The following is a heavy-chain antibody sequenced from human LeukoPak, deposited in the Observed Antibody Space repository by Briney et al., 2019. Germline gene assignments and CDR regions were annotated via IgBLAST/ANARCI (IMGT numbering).Heavy chain of an antibody. V-gene: IGHV4-34*01. Sequence: SETLSLTCAVYGGSFSGYYWSWIRQPPGKGLEWIGEINHSGSINYNPSLKSRVTISVDTSKNQFSLKLSSVTAADTAVYYCARGRPGYYYDSSGYYYGFNWFDPWGQGTLVTVSS. CDR2: INHSGSI. CDR3: ARGRPGYYYDSSGYYYGFNWFDP. D-gene: IGHD3-22*01. J-gene: IGHJ5*02. CDR1: GGSFSGYY.